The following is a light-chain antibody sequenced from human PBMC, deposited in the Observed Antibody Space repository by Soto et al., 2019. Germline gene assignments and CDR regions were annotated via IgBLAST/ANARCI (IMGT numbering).Light chain of an antibody. CDR3: QQYGSSPS. V-gene: IGKV3D-20*01. CDR2: DTS. CDR1: QRVSGGF. Sequence: DIVLSQSPAPLSLLSGVSVTLYCGASQRVSGGFLAWYQQKPGLAPRLILYDTSFRATGIPDRFSGSGSETDFTLTISSLDPEDFAVYYCQQYGSSPSFGQGTKVDIK. J-gene: IGKJ1*01.